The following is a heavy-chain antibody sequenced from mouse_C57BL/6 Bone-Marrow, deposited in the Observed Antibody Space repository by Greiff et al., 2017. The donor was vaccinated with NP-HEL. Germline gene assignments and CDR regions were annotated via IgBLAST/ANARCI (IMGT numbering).Heavy chain of an antibody. CDR3: VRLGRYKGKDAMDY. D-gene: IGHD4-1*01. Sequence: EVQLVESGGGLVQPKGSLKLSCAASGFSFNTYAMNWVRQAPGKGLEWVARIRSKSNNYATYYADSVKDRFTISRDDSESMLYLQMNNLKTEDTAMYYCVRLGRYKGKDAMDYWGQGTSVTVSS. V-gene: IGHV10-1*01. CDR2: IRSKSNNYAT. CDR1: GFSFNTYA. J-gene: IGHJ4*01.